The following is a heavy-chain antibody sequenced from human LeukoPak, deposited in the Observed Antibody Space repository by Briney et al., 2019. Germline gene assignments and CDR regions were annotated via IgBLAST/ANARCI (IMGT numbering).Heavy chain of an antibody. V-gene: IGHV1-69*05. J-gene: IGHJ6*03. D-gene: IGHD6-13*01. CDR3: ASEDGMAAAFVYYYYYMDV. CDR1: GGTFSNYA. CDR2: IIPIFGTA. Sequence: SVKVSCKASGGTFSNYAISWVRQAPGQGLEWMGGIIPIFGTANYAQKFQGRVTITTDESTSTAYMELSSLRSEDTAVYYCASEDGMAAAFVYYYYYMDVWGKGTTVTVSS.